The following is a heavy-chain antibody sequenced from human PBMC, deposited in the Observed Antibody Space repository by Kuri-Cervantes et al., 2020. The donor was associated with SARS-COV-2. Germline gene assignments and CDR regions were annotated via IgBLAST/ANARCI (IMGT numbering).Heavy chain of an antibody. CDR2: ISWNSGSI. CDR1: GSTFDDYA. Sequence: SLKISCAASGSTFDDYAMHWVRQAPGKGLEWVSGISWNSGSIGYADSVKGRFTISRDNAKNSLYLQMNSLRAEDMALYYCAKDGIVVVPAAKEGYYYYMDVWGKGTTVTVSS. CDR3: AKDGIVVVPAAKEGYYYYMDV. V-gene: IGHV3-9*03. D-gene: IGHD2-2*01. J-gene: IGHJ6*03.